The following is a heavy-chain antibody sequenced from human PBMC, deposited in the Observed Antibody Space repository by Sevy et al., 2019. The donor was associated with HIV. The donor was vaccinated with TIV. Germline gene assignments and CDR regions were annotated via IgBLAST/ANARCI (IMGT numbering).Heavy chain of an antibody. D-gene: IGHD3-9*01. V-gene: IGHV1-2*04. J-gene: IGHJ4*02. CDR1: GYTFTGYY. Sequence: ASVKVSCKASGYTFTGYYMHWVRQAPGQGLEWMGWINPNSGGTNYAQKFQGWVTMTRDTSISTAYMELSRLRSDDTAVYYCARDRVILTGYPLYYFDYWGQGTLVTVSS. CDR2: INPNSGGT. CDR3: ARDRVILTGYPLYYFDY.